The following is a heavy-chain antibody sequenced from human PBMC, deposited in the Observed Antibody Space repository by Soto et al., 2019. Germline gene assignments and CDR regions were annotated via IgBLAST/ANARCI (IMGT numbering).Heavy chain of an antibody. V-gene: IGHV4-39*01. CDR2: IYYSGST. Sequence: SETLSLTCTVSGGSISSSSYYWGWIRQPPGKGLEWIGSIYYSGSTYYNPSLKSRVTISVDTSKNQFSLKLSSVTAADTAVYYCGTVMTTVTDFDYWGQGTLVTVSS. CDR1: GGSISSSSYY. D-gene: IGHD4-4*01. CDR3: GTVMTTVTDFDY. J-gene: IGHJ4*02.